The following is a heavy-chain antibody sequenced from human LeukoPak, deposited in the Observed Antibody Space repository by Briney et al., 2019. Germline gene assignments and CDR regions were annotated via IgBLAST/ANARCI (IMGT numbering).Heavy chain of an antibody. Sequence: PSETLSLTCAVSGGSISSSNWWSWVRQPPGKGLEWIGEIYHSGSTNYNPSLKSRVTISVDKSKNQFSLKLSSVTAADTAVYYCARRAGAYSHPYDYWGQRTLVTVSS. J-gene: IGHJ4*02. V-gene: IGHV4-4*02. D-gene: IGHD4/OR15-4a*01. CDR1: GGSISSSNW. CDR3: ARRAGAYSHPYDY. CDR2: IYHSGST.